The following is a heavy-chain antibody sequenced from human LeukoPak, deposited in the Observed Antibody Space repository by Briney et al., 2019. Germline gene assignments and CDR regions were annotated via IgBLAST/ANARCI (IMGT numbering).Heavy chain of an antibody. V-gene: IGHV4-39*01. Sequence: SETLSLTCTVSGGSISSNSYYWGWIRQPPGKGLEWIGSIYYSGSTYYNPSLKSRVTISVDTSKNQFSLKLSSVTAADTAVYYCASGYDSSGYSLDYWGQGTLVTVSS. CDR1: GGSISSNSYY. J-gene: IGHJ4*02. CDR2: IYYSGST. CDR3: ASGYDSSGYSLDY. D-gene: IGHD3-22*01.